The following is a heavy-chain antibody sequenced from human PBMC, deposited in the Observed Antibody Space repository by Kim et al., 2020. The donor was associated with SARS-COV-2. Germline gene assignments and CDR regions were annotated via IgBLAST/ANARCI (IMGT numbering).Heavy chain of an antibody. J-gene: IGHJ4*02. CDR2: INHSGST. V-gene: IGHV4-34*01. Sequence: SETLSLTCAVYGGSFSGYYWSWIRQPPGKGLEWIGEINHSGSTNYNPSLKSRVTISVDTSKNQFSLKLSSVTAADTAVYYCARFLGYCSGGSCSLEYYFDYWGQGTLVTVSS. CDR3: ARFLGYCSGGSCSLEYYFDY. D-gene: IGHD2-15*01. CDR1: GGSFSGYY.